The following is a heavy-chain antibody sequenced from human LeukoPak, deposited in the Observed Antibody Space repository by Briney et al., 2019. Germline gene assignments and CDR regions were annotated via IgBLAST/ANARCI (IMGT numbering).Heavy chain of an antibody. CDR1: GFTFSSYA. J-gene: IGHJ4*02. V-gene: IGHV3-30-3*01. Sequence: GTSLRLSCAASGFTFSSYAMHWVRQAPGKGLEWVAVISYDGSNKYYADSVKGRFTISRDNSKYTLYLQMNSLRAEDMAVYYCAREQYAEYYFDYWGQGTLVTVSS. CDR2: ISYDGSNK. CDR3: AREQYAEYYFDY.